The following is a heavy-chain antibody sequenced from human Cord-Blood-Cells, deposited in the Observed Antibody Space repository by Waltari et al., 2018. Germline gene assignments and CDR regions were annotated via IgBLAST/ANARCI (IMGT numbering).Heavy chain of an antibody. CDR1: GGSFSGYY. CDR2: INHSGST. V-gene: IGHV4-34*01. J-gene: IGHJ1*01. Sequence: QVQLQQWGAGLLKPSETLSLTCAVYGGSFSGYYWSWIRQPPGKGREWIGEINHSGSTNYSPSLKSRVTISVDTSKNQFSLKLSSVTAADTAVYYCARGHSIAARLGQHWGQGTLVTVSS. D-gene: IGHD6-6*01. CDR3: ARGHSIAARLGQH.